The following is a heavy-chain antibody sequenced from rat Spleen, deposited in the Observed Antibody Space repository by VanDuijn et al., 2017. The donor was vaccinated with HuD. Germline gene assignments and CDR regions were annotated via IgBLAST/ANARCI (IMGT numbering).Heavy chain of an antibody. CDR2: INTDGGST. CDR3: ARRGRGYFDY. J-gene: IGHJ2*01. CDR1: GFTFSSYW. V-gene: IGHV5-58*01. Sequence: EVQVVETGGGLVQPGRSLKLSCVASGFTFSSYWMYWIRQAPGKGLEWVSSINTDGGSTYYPDSVKGRFTISRDNAKSTLYLQMDSLRSADTATYYCARRGRGYFDYWGQGVMVTVSS. D-gene: IGHD1-11*01.